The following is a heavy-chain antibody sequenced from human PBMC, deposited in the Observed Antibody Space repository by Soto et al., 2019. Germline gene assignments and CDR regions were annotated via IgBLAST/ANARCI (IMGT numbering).Heavy chain of an antibody. CDR2: IYYSGST. V-gene: IGHV4-39*01. CDR1: CGSISSSSYY. D-gene: IGHD3-3*01. Sequence: SETLSLTCTVSCGSISSSSYYWGWIRQPPGKGLEWIGSIYYSGSTYYNPSLKSRVTISVDTSKNQFSLKLSSVTAADTAVYYCARPGIVDFWSGYSYYYGMDVWGQGTTVTVSS. CDR3: ARPGIVDFWSGYSYYYGMDV. J-gene: IGHJ6*02.